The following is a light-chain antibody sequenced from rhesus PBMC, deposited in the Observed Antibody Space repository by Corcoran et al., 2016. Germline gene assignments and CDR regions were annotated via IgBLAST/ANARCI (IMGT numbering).Light chain of an antibody. V-gene: IGKV1S15*01. J-gene: IGKJ4*01. Sequence: DIQMTQSPSSLSASVGDTVTITCRASQGISNNVAWYQQKPGKVPKLLIYYAATLTSGVPSRFSGTGSGTDFTLTISSLQPEDFATYYCQHGYGTPLTFGGGTKVEIK. CDR3: QHGYGTPLT. CDR2: YAA. CDR1: QGISNN.